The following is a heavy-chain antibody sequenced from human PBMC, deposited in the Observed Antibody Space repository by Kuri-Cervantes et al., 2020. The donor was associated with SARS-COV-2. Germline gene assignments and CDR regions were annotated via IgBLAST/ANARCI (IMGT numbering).Heavy chain of an antibody. V-gene: IGHV5-51*01. CDR3: ARQRGSSSWYCPPLHPDYYYYMDV. J-gene: IGHJ6*03. CDR1: GYSFTSYW. D-gene: IGHD6-13*01. CDR2: IYPGDSDT. Sequence: GGSLRLSCKGSGYSFTSYWIGWVRQMPGKGLEWMGIIYPGDSDTRYSPSFQGQVTISADKSISTAYLQWSSLKASDTAMYYCARQRGSSSWYCPPLHPDYYYYMDVWGKGTTVTVSS.